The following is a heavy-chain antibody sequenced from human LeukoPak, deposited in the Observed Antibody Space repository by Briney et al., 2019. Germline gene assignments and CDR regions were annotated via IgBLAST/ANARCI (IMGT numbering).Heavy chain of an antibody. CDR2: FDPEDGET. V-gene: IGHV1-24*01. CDR1: GYTLTELS. Sequence: ASVKVSCKVSGYTLTELSMHWVRQAPGKGLEWMGGFDPEDGETIYAQKFQGRVTMTEDTSTDTAYMELSSLSSEDTAVYYCATGYCSSTSCNYYYMDVWGKGTTVTVSS. CDR3: ATGYCSSTSCNYYYMDV. J-gene: IGHJ6*03. D-gene: IGHD2-2*01.